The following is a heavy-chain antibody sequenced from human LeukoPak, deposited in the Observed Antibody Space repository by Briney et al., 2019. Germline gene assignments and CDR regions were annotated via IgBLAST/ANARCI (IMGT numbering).Heavy chain of an antibody. V-gene: IGHV3-23*01. CDR3: AKDGAGGYGLGVGYYHHVEV. Sequence: GGSLRLSCAASGFTFSSYAMSWVRQAPGKGLEWVSSISGIGDNTYYADSVKGRFTISRDNSKNTLYLQMNSLRAEDTAVYYCAKDGAGGYGLGVGYYHHVEVWGKGATVTVSS. CDR1: GFTFSSYA. J-gene: IGHJ6*03. CDR2: ISGIGDNT. D-gene: IGHD5-12*01.